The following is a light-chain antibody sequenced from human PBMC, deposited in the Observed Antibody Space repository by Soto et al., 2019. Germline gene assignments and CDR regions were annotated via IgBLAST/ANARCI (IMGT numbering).Light chain of an antibody. J-gene: IGKJ2*01. V-gene: IGKV2-30*02. CDR3: MQGTHWPYT. Sequence: DVVMTQSPLSLPVTLGQPASISCRSTQSLVHSDGNTHLNWFQQRPGQSPRRLICKVSNRESGVLDRFSGSASGTDFTLKISRVEAEDVGVYYCMQGTHWPYTFGQGTKLEIK. CDR1: QSLVHSDGNTH. CDR2: KVS.